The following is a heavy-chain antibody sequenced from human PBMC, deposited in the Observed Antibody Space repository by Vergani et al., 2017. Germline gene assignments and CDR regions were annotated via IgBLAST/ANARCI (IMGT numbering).Heavy chain of an antibody. V-gene: IGHV5-51*01. CDR2: IHPADSDT. Sequence: EVQLVQSGAEVNKPGDSLKISCQISGYRFTNYWIGWVRPMPGKGLEWMGIIHPADSDTRYSPSFQGQVTISVDKSISTAYLQRSSLRASDSAMYYCARLYGRDSSGSKYFDYWGQGTLVTVSS. D-gene: IGHD3-22*01. CDR3: ARLYGRDSSGSKYFDY. CDR1: GYRFTNYW. J-gene: IGHJ4*02.